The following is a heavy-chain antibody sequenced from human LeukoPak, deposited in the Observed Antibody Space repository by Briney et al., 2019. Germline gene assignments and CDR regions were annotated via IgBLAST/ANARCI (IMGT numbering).Heavy chain of an antibody. V-gene: IGHV1-46*01. CDR1: GYAFTSYY. J-gene: IGHJ4*02. CDR2: INPSGGST. D-gene: IGHD3-22*01. Sequence: ASVKVSCKASGYAFTSYYMHWVRQAPGQGLEWMGIINPSGGSTSYAQKFQGRVTMTRDTSTSTVYMELSSLRSEDTAVYYCARPSTTGYDSSGFGYWGQGTLVTVSS. CDR3: ARPSTTGYDSSGFGY.